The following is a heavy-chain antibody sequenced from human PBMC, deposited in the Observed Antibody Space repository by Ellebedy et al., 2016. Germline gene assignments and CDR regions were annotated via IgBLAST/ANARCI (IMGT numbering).Heavy chain of an antibody. J-gene: IGHJ5*02. Sequence: GESLKISCKGSGYNFNNNWISWVRHMPGKGLEWVGRIDPRDSYTTYSPSFQGQVTITADKSTTTTYLQWSSLKASDTGMYYCATNLNGFISWFDPWGQGTQVTVSS. CDR2: IDPRDSYT. CDR1: GYNFNNNW. D-gene: IGHD5-24*01. V-gene: IGHV5-10-1*01. CDR3: ATNLNGFISWFDP.